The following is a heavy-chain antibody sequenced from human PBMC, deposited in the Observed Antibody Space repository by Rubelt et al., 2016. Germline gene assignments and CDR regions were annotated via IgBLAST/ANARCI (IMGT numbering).Heavy chain of an antibody. CDR1: GFTFSDSY. J-gene: IGHJ6*04. CDR3: ARLLEWELSLDV. D-gene: IGHD1-26*01. Sequence: GGGLVKPGGSLRLSCAASGFTFSDSYMTWIRQAPGKGLEWVAYITSSGTYANYADSVKGRFTISRDNAKNSLYLQMNSLRAEDTAVYYCARLLEWELSLDVWGRGTTVTVSS. CDR2: ITSSGTYA. V-gene: IGHV3-11*03.